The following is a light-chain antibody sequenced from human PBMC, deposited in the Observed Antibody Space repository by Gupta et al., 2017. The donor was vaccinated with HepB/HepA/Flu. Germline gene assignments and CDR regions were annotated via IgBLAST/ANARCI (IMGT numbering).Light chain of an antibody. CDR3: QTWGPGIRV. CDR1: SGHSEYA. Sequence: QLVLTQSPSASASLGASVRLTCTLSSGHSEYAIAWHQQQPEKGPRFLIKVNRDGSHSRGDGIPDRFSGSTSGAERYLTISSLQSEDEADYYCQTWGPGIRVFGTGSKVTVL. J-gene: IGLJ1*01. CDR2: VNRDGSH. V-gene: IGLV4-69*01.